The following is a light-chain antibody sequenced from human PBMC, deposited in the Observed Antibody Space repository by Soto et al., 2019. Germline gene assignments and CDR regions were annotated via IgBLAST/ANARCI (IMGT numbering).Light chain of an antibody. V-gene: IGKV1-33*01. Sequence: DIQMTQSPSSLSASVGDRVTITCQASQDINKNLIWYQQKPGKAPKLLIYDASDLETGVPSRFSGSGSGTEFTLTISSLQPDDFATYYCQQYNSYSWTFGQGTKVDIK. CDR3: QQYNSYSWT. J-gene: IGKJ1*01. CDR2: DAS. CDR1: QDINKN.